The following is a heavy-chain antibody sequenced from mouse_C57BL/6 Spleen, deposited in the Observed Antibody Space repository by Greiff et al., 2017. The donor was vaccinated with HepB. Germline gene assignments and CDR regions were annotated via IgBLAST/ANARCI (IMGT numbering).Heavy chain of an antibody. V-gene: IGHV1-55*01. CDR3: ARWGITTVVASHYYAMDY. Sequence: QVQLKQPGAELVKPGASVKMSCKASGYTFTSYWITWVKQRPGQGLEWIGDIYPGSGSTNYNEKFKSKATLTVDTSSSTAYMQLSSLTSEDSAVYYCARWGITTVVASHYYAMDYWGQGTSVTVSS. CDR1: GYTFTSYW. D-gene: IGHD1-1*01. J-gene: IGHJ4*01. CDR2: IYPGSGST.